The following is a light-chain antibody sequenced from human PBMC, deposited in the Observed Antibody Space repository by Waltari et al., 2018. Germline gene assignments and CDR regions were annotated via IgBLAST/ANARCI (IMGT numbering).Light chain of an antibody. Sequence: QSVLTQPPSASGAPGQRVPIYCSGRYSKIGRNVVNWYQQLPGKAPKRTIYRSDRRPSGVPVRFSGSKSDSSASLAIDGLHSEDEADYYCASWDDSLNGHWVFGGGTKVTVL. CDR2: RSD. V-gene: IGLV1-44*01. CDR1: YSKIGRNV. J-gene: IGLJ3*02. CDR3: ASWDDSLNGHWV.